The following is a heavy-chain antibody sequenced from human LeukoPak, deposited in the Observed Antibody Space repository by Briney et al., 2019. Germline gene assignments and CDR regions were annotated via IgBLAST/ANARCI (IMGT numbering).Heavy chain of an antibody. D-gene: IGHD3-16*01. V-gene: IGHV3-23*01. Sequence: GFTXXSYSMNWVRQAPGKGLEWVSAISGSGGSTYYADSVKGRFTISRDNSKNTLYLQMNSLRAEDTAVYYCAKRHYDYVWGSYPFDYWGQGTLVTVSS. J-gene: IGHJ4*02. CDR1: GFTXXSYS. CDR3: AKRHYDYVWGSYPFDY. CDR2: ISGSGGST.